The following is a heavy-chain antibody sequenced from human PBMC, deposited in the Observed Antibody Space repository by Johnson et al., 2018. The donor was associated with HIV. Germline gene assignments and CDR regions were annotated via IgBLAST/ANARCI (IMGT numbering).Heavy chain of an antibody. D-gene: IGHD3-22*01. CDR3: ARDWYDMSDSRNDGFDI. Sequence: VQLVESGGGVVQPGRSLRLSCAASGFTVSSNYMSWVRQAPGKGLEWVSLIYSGGSTHYGDSVMGGFIIFRDNSENTLYLQMGSLRADETAVYFCARDWYDMSDSRNDGFDIWGQGTWVTVSS. CDR2: IYSGGST. V-gene: IGHV3-66*01. J-gene: IGHJ3*02. CDR1: GFTVSSNY.